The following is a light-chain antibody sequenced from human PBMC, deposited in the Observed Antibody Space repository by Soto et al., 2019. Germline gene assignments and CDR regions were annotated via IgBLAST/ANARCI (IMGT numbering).Light chain of an antibody. V-gene: IGLV2-14*01. Sequence: QSVLTQPASVSGSPGQSITISCTGTSSDVGGYNYVSWYQQHPGKAPKLMIYEVSNRPSGVPDRFSGSKSGTSASLAISGLQSEDEADYYCAAWDDSLSGVFGGGTKLTVL. CDR3: AAWDDSLSGV. CDR1: SSDVGGYNY. J-gene: IGLJ3*02. CDR2: EVS.